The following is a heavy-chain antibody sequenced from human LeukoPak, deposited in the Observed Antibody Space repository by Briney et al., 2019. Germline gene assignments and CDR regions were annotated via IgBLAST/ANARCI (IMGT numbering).Heavy chain of an antibody. D-gene: IGHD6-6*01. CDR2: ISWDGGST. CDR1: GFTFDDYA. CDR3: AKDGAEKKLVRYYYYYYMDV. Sequence: GGSLRLSCAASGFTFDDYAMHWVRQAPGKGLEWVSLISWDGGSTYYADSVKGRFTISRDNSKNSLYLQMNSLRAEDTALYYCAKDGAEKKLVRYYYYYYMDVWGKGTTVTVSS. V-gene: IGHV3-43D*03. J-gene: IGHJ6*03.